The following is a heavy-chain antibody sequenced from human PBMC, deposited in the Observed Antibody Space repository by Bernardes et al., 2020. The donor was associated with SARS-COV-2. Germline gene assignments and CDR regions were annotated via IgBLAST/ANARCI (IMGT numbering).Heavy chain of an antibody. CDR3: ARHNEYSAYDSHFDY. CDR2: IYYSGST. Sequence: SETLSLTCTVSGGSIISYFWSWIRQPPGKGLEWIGYIYYSGSTDYNPSLKSRVTISVDTSKNQFSLKLSSVTAADTAVYYCARHNEYSAYDSHFDYWGQGTMVTVSS. CDR1: GGSIISYF. V-gene: IGHV4-59*08. D-gene: IGHD5-12*01. J-gene: IGHJ4*02.